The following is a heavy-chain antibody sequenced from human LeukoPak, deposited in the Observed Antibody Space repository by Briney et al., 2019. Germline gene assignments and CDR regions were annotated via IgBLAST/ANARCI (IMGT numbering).Heavy chain of an antibody. CDR1: GFTFSDYY. J-gene: IGHJ4*02. CDR3: ARDLRGYSYGGKGFDY. CDR2: ISSSGSTI. Sequence: SGGSLRLSCAASGFTFSDYYMSWIRQAPGKGLEWVSYISSSGSTIYYADSVEGRFTISRDNAKNSLYLQMNSLRAEDTAVYYCARDLRGYSYGGKGFDYWGQGTLVTVSS. V-gene: IGHV3-11*01. D-gene: IGHD5-18*01.